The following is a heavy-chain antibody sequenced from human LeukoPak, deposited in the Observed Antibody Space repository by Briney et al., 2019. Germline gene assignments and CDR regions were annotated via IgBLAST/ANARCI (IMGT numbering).Heavy chain of an antibody. CDR1: GYTFSNYG. Sequence: ASVEVSCKASGYTFSNYGISWVRQAPGQGLEWMGWISGYNGNKKYVQKLQGRVTMTTDTSRGTAYMELRSLRSDDTAVYYCARDLTQVVHDYWGQGTLVTVSS. J-gene: IGHJ4*02. V-gene: IGHV1-18*01. CDR3: ARDLTQVVHDY. CDR2: ISGYNGNK. D-gene: IGHD2-15*01.